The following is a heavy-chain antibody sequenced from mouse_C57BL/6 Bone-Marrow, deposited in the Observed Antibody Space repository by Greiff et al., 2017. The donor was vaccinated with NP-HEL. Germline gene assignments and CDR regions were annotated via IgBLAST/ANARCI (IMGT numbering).Heavy chain of an antibody. Sequence: QVQLQQSGAELARPGASVKLSCKASGYTFTSYGISWVKQRTGQGLEWIGEIYPRSGNTYYNEKFKGKATLTADKSSSTAYMELRSLTSEDSAVYFCARERYDYPWYFDVWGTGTTVTVSS. CDR2: IYPRSGNT. D-gene: IGHD2-4*01. V-gene: IGHV1-81*01. CDR3: ARERYDYPWYFDV. CDR1: GYTFTSYG. J-gene: IGHJ1*03.